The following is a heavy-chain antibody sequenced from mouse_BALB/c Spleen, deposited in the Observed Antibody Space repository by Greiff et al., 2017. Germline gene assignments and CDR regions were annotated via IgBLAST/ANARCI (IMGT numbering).Heavy chain of an antibody. D-gene: IGHD2-1*01. CDR3: VRHEGGKGFAY. CDR1: GFTFNTYA. CDR2: IRSKSNNYAT. J-gene: IGHJ3*01. Sequence: EVKLMESGGGLVQPKGSLKLSCAASGFTFNTYAMNWVRQAPGKGLEWVARIRSKSNNYATYYADSVKDRFTISRDDSQSMLYLQMNNLKTEDTAMYYCVRHEGGKGFAYWGQGTLVTVSA. V-gene: IGHV10-1*02.